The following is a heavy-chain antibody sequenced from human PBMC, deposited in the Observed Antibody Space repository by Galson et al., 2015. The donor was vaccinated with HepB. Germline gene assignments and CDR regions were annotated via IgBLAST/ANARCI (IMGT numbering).Heavy chain of an antibody. D-gene: IGHD3-22*01. J-gene: IGHJ1*01. Sequence: SLRLSCAASGFTFSSYAMNWVRQAPGKGLEWVSGISGSGAGTYYADSVKGRFTISRDNSKNTLYLQMNSLRAEDTAVYYCAKDPYSSGYYRAEYFQHWGQGTLVTVSS. V-gene: IGHV3-23*01. CDR3: AKDPYSSGYYRAEYFQH. CDR2: ISGSGAGT. CDR1: GFTFSSYA.